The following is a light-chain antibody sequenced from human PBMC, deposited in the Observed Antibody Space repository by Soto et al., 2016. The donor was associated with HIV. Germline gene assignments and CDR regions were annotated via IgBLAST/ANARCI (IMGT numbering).Light chain of an antibody. CDR1: QTINTY. Sequence: DIQMTQSPSTLSASVGDTITITCRASQTINTYLAWYQQKPGKAPKFLMFKASTLDSGVPSRFSGSGSGTNFTLTISSLQPDDFATYYCQQYKTAVTFGQGTKAEI. J-gene: IGKJ1*01. CDR3: QQYKTAVT. CDR2: KAS. V-gene: IGKV1-5*03.